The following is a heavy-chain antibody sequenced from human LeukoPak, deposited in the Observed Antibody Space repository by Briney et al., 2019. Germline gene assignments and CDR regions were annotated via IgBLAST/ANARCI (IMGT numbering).Heavy chain of an antibody. CDR2: IGTSSTTI. V-gene: IGHV3-48*01. CDR3: ARFAAGGSYYYYMDV. D-gene: IGHD6-25*01. J-gene: IGHJ6*03. Sequence: GGSLRLSCAASGFTFNSYTMNWVRQPPGKGLEWVSNIGTSSTTIYYADSVKGRFTISRDNAKNSLYLQTNSLRADGTAVYYCARFAAGGSYYYYMDVWGKGTTVTVSS. CDR1: GFTFNSYT.